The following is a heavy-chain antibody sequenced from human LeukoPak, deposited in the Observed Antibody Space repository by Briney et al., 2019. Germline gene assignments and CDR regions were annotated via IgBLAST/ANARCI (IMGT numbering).Heavy chain of an antibody. V-gene: IGHV6-1*01. J-gene: IGHJ5*02. CDR3: ARRLTQYDCFDP. CDR1: GDSVSSNSVT. CDR2: TYYRSTWYN. D-gene: IGHD2-2*01. Sequence: QTLSLTCAISGDSVSSNSVTWNWIRRSPSRGLEWLGRTYYRSTWYNDYAVSVRGRITVNPDTSKNQFSLHLNSVTPEDTAVYYCARRLTQYDCFDPWGQGILVTVSS.